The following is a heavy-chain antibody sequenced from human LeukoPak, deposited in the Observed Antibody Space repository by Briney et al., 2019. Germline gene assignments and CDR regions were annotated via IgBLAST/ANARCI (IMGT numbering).Heavy chain of an antibody. CDR3: AKEYRISGSMRGFDF. J-gene: IGHJ4*02. CDR2: ISSSGDRT. CDR1: GLIFSSHA. Sequence: SGGSLRLSCAASGLIFSSHAMSWVRQAPGKGLEWVSAISSSGDRTYYADSVKGRFTISRDNSKNTVYLQMISLGAEDTAIYYCAKEYRISGSMRGFDFWGQGTLVTVSS. D-gene: IGHD1-7*01. V-gene: IGHV3-23*01.